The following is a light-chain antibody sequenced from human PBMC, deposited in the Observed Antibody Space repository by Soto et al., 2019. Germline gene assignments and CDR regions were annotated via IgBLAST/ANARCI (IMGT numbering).Light chain of an antibody. J-gene: IGLJ1*01. Sequence: QSVLTQPPSASGTPGQRVTISCSASSGSLSVDWYQHLPGTAPKLLIQSNHQRPSGVPDRFSGAKSGTSASLALSGLQSEDDGDYYCAAWDDSLNGLYVFGTGTKLTVL. CDR3: AAWDDSLNGLYV. CDR1: SGSLS. V-gene: IGLV1-44*01. CDR2: SNH.